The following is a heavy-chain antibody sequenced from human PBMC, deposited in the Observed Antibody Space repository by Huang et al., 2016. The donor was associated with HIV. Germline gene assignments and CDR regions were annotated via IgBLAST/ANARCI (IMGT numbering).Heavy chain of an antibody. V-gene: IGHV1-8*03. Sequence: QVQLVQSGAEVRKPGASVKVSCKASGSTFSTYDINWVRPATGQGLEWVGYMNPKNGNTGYAQKFQGRVSFTRSTAISTADMELSRLTSEDTAVYYCARGRFGETYNYYMDVWGEGTTVTVS. J-gene: IGHJ6*03. CDR3: ARGRFGETYNYYMDV. CDR2: MNPKNGNT. CDR1: GSTFSTYD. D-gene: IGHD3-10*01.